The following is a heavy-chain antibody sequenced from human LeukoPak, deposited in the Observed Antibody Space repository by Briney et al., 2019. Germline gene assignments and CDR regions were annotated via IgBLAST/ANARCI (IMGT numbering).Heavy chain of an antibody. CDR2: IIPIFGTA. Sequence: SVKVSCKASGGTFSSYAISWVRQAPGQVLEWMGGIIPIFGTANYAQKFQGRVTITADESTSTAYMELSSLRSEDTAVYYCARGLYSYGPSGVYYGMVVWGKGTTVTASS. J-gene: IGHJ6*04. CDR1: GGTFSSYA. D-gene: IGHD5-18*01. CDR3: ARGLYSYGPSGVYYGMVV. V-gene: IGHV1-69*13.